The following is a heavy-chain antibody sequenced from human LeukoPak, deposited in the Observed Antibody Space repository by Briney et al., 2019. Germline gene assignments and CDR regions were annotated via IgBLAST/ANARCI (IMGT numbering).Heavy chain of an antibody. CDR2: ISGSWGST. D-gene: IGHD6-19*01. CDR3: ASSGDSGWYYDYYYGMDV. V-gene: IGHV3-23*01. J-gene: IGHJ6*02. Sequence: GGSLRLSCAASGFTFSSYAMSLVRQAPGKGLEGVSAISGSWGSTYYAGSVKGRFTISRAHSKNTLYLQMNSLRAEDTAVYYCASSGDSGWYYDYYYGMDVWGQGTTVTVSS. CDR1: GFTFSSYA.